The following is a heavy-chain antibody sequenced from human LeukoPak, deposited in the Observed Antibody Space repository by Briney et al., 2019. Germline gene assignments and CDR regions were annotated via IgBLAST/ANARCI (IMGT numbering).Heavy chain of an antibody. J-gene: IGHJ4*02. CDR2: IYYSGST. Sequence: NPSETLSLTCTVSGGSISSYYWSWIRQPPGKGLEWIGYIYYSGSTNYNPSLKSRVTISVDTSKNQFSLKLSSVTAADTAVYYCARIEIVAGLRGWYYFDYWGQGTLVTVSS. CDR1: GGSISSYY. D-gene: IGHD3-22*01. CDR3: ARIEIVAGLRGWYYFDY. V-gene: IGHV4-59*01.